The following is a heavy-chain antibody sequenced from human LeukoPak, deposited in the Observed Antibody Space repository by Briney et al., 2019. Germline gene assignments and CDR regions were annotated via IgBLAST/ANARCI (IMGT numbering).Heavy chain of an antibody. V-gene: IGHV1-2*02. J-gene: IGHJ4*02. Sequence: GASVKVSCKASGYTFTAYYMHWLRQAPGQGLEWMGWINPNSGGTKYAQKFQGRVTMTRDTSIRAAYMELSRLRSDDTAVYYCARGHSSGWYEIHYWGQGTLVTVSS. CDR2: INPNSGGT. CDR1: GYTFTAYY. CDR3: ARGHSSGWYEIHY. D-gene: IGHD6-19*01.